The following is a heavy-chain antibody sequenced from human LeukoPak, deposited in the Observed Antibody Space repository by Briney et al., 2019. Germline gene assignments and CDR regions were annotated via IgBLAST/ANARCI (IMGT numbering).Heavy chain of an antibody. CDR2: IWYDGSNK. V-gene: IGHV3-33*01. CDR3: ARDSRNTVRGYSYGYAYYFDY. Sequence: PGGSLRLSCAASGFTFSSYGMHWVRQAPGKGLEWVAVIWYDGSNKYYADSVKGRFTISRDNSKNTLYLQMNSLRAEDTAVYYCARDSRNTVRGYSYGYAYYFDYWGQGTLVTVSS. D-gene: IGHD5-18*01. J-gene: IGHJ4*02. CDR1: GFTFSSYG.